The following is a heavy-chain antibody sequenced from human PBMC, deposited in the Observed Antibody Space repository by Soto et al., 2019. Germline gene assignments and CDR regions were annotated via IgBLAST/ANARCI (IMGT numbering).Heavy chain of an antibody. Sequence: EVQLLESGGGLVQPGGSLRLSCAASGFTFSSYAMSWVRQAPGKGLEWVSAISGSGGSTYYAASVNGRFTISRDNYKNTLYLQMNSLRAEDTAVYYCEKEGESIAGAGTLGYFDYWGQGTMVTASS. CDR1: GFTFSSYA. V-gene: IGHV3-23*01. CDR3: EKEGESIAGAGTLGYFDY. J-gene: IGHJ4*02. D-gene: IGHD6-19*01. CDR2: ISGSGGST.